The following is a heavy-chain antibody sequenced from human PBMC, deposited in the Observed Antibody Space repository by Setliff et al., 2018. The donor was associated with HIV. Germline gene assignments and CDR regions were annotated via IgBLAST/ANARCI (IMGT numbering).Heavy chain of an antibody. V-gene: IGHV1-3*04. CDR3: ARDLNIIYVGTRGDFDY. Sequence: ASVKVSCKASGYSFTTYAIHWVRQAPGQRLEWVGWISTGNGQTKYSQNFQGRITFSRDTSASTAYMELSSRRSEDTAVFYCARDLNIIYVGTRGDFDYWGQGTLVTVSS. J-gene: IGHJ4*02. CDR1: GYSFTTYA. CDR2: ISTGNGQT. D-gene: IGHD3-16*01.